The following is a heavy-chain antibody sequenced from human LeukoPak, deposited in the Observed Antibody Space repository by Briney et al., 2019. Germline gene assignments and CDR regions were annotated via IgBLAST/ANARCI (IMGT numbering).Heavy chain of an antibody. V-gene: IGHV4-30-2*01. D-gene: IGHD2-2*01. CDR2: IYHTGST. CDR3: ARLQYCSGTSCYWFDP. Sequence: PSQTLSLTCDVAGGSISSGLYSWSWIRQPLGKGLEWIGYIYHTGSTYYNPSLKSRVTISVDTSKNQFSLRLSSVTAADTAVYYCARLQYCSGTSCYWFDPWGQGTLVTVSS. J-gene: IGHJ5*02. CDR1: GGSISSGLYS.